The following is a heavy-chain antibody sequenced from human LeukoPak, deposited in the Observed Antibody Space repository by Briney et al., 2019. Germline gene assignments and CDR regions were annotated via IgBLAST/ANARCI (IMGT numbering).Heavy chain of an antibody. J-gene: IGHJ4*02. V-gene: IGHV4-34*01. CDR2: INHSGST. D-gene: IGHD4-23*01. CDR1: GGSFSGYY. Sequence: SETLSLTCAVYGGSFSGYYWSWIRQPPGKGLEWIGEINHSGSTNYNPSLKSRVTISVDTSKNQFSLKLSSVTAADTAVYYCARHGARYGGIDYWGQGTLVTVSS. CDR3: ARHGARYGGIDY.